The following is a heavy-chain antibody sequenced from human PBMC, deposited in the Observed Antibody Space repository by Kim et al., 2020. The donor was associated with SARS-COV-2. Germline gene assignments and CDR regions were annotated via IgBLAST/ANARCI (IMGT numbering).Heavy chain of an antibody. D-gene: IGHD3-9*01. V-gene: IGHV3-11*06. Sequence: KGRFNNSRDTAKNSLYLQMNSLGAEDTAVYYCARDGPTYYDILTGYPFDYWGQGTLVTVSS. J-gene: IGHJ4*02. CDR3: ARDGPTYYDILTGYPFDY.